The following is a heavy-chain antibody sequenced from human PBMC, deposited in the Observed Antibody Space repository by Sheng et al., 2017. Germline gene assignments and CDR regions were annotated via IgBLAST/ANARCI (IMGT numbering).Heavy chain of an antibody. CDR3: ARAWDCGGDCPDY. Sequence: QVQLVQSGAEVKKPGSSVKVSCKASGGTFSSYTISWVRQAPGQGLEWMGRIIPILGIANYAQKFQGRVTITADKSTSTAYMELSSLRSEDTAVYYCARAWDCGGDCPDYWGQGTLVTVSS. D-gene: IGHD2-21*01. J-gene: IGHJ4*02. CDR1: GGTFSSYT. V-gene: IGHV1-69*02. CDR2: IIPILGIA.